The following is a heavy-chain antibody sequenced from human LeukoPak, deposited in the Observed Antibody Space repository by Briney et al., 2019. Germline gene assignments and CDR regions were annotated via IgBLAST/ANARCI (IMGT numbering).Heavy chain of an antibody. CDR1: GFTFSSYS. CDR2: VSSSSSYI. CDR3: ASQVVVPAARLFDY. Sequence: GGSLRLSCAASGFTFSSYSMNWVRQAPGKGLEWVSSVSSSSSYIYYADSVKGRFTISRDNAKNSLYLQMNSLRAEDTAVYYCASQVVVPAARLFDYWGQGTLVTVSS. D-gene: IGHD2-2*01. J-gene: IGHJ4*02. V-gene: IGHV3-21*01.